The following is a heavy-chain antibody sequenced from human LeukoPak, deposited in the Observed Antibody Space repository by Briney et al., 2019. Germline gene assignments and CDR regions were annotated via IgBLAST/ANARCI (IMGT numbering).Heavy chain of an antibody. Sequence: SETLSLTCAVSGGSFSGYYWSWIRQPPGKGLEWIGEINHSGSTNYNPSLKSRVTISVDTSKNQFSLKLSSVTAADTAVYYCVGGALNCSSSDCQKGSLDYWGQGTLVTVSS. CDR2: INHSGST. CDR3: VGGALNCSSSDCQKGSLDY. D-gene: IGHD2-2*01. CDR1: GGSFSGYY. J-gene: IGHJ4*02. V-gene: IGHV4-34*01.